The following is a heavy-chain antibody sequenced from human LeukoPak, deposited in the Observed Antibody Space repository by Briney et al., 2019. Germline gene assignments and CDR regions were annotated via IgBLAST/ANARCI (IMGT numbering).Heavy chain of an antibody. CDR1: GFIFDDYG. CDR3: ARPYYGSGSYRDSFDY. Sequence: RPGGSLRLSCAASGFIFDDYGMSWVRHAPGKGLEWVSGINWNGGSTGYADSVKGRFTISRDNAKNSLYLQMNSLRAEDTALYYCARPYYGSGSYRDSFDYWGQGTLVTVSS. J-gene: IGHJ4*02. CDR2: INWNGGST. D-gene: IGHD3-10*01. V-gene: IGHV3-20*04.